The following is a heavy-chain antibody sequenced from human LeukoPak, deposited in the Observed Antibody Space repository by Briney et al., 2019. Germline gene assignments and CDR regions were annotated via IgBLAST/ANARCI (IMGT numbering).Heavy chain of an antibody. Sequence: GGSLRLSCAASGFTFSSYSMNWVRQAAGKGLEWVSSISSSSSYIYYADSRKGRFTIARDNAKNSLYLQMNSLGAEDTAVYYCARDKSSLRYFDSNWFDPWGQGTLVTVSS. J-gene: IGHJ5*02. V-gene: IGHV3-21*01. CDR1: GFTFSSYS. CDR2: ISSSSSYI. CDR3: ARDKSSLRYFDSNWFDP. D-gene: IGHD3-9*01.